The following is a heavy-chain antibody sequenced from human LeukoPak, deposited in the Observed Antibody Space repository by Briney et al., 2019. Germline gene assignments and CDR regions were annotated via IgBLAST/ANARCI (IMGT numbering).Heavy chain of an antibody. Sequence: SVKVSCKASGGTFSSYAISWVRQAPGQGLEGMGGIIPIFGTANYAQKFQGRVTITADESTSTAYMELSSLRSEDTAVYYCARGPTRYYFDYWGQGTLVTVSS. CDR2: IIPIFGTA. J-gene: IGHJ4*02. V-gene: IGHV1-69*13. D-gene: IGHD4-17*01. CDR3: ARGPTRYYFDY. CDR1: GGTFSSYA.